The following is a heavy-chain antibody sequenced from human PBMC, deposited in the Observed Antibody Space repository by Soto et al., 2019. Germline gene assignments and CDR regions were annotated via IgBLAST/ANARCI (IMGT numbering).Heavy chain of an antibody. V-gene: IGHV4-34*01. Sequence: SETLSLTCAVYGVSFSGYYWSWLRQPPGKGLEWIGEINHSGSTNYNPSLKSRVTISVDTSKNQFSLKLSSVTAADTAVYYCARGRKKYCSGGSCTGGYYYYMDVWGKGTTVTVSS. D-gene: IGHD2-15*01. CDR3: ARGRKKYCSGGSCTGGYYYYMDV. CDR2: INHSGST. J-gene: IGHJ6*03. CDR1: GVSFSGYY.